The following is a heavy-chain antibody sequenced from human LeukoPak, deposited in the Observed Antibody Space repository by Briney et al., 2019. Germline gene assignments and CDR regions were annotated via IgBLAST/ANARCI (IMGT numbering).Heavy chain of an antibody. V-gene: IGHV3-33*08. CDR2: IWYDGSNK. CDR1: GFTFSSYW. J-gene: IGHJ6*02. CDR3: ARDGGDYYYYGMDV. D-gene: IGHD2-15*01. Sequence: GGSLRLSCAASGFTFSSYWMSWVRQAPGKGLEWVAVIWYDGSNKYYADSVKGRSTISRDNSKNTLYLQMNSLRAEDTAVYYCARDGGDYYYYGMDVWGQGTTVTVSS.